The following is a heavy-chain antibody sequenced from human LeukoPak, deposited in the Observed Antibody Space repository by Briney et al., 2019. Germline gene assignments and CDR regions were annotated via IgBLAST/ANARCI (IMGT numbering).Heavy chain of an antibody. CDR3: ARSRGTALITRFDY. CDR1: GGSISNYY. D-gene: IGHD5-18*01. V-gene: IGHV4-4*07. J-gene: IGHJ4*02. Sequence: PSETLSLTCTVSGGSISNYYWSWIRQPAGKGLEWIGRINTSGSTNYNPSLESRVFMSVDTSKSQFSLKLNSVTAADTAVYFCARSRGTALITRFDYWSQGTLVTVSS. CDR2: INTSGST.